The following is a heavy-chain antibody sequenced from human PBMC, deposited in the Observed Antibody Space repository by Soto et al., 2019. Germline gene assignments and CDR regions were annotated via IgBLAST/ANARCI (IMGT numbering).Heavy chain of an antibody. Sequence: QVQLVQSGAEVKKPGASVKVSCKASGYTFTSYGISWVRQAPGQGLEWMGWISAYNGNTNYAQKLQGRVTMTTDTSTSTAYMELRSLRSDDTAVYYCVRDPIKWEPRSDAFDIWGQGTMVTVSS. J-gene: IGHJ3*02. V-gene: IGHV1-18*04. CDR1: GYTFTSYG. D-gene: IGHD1-26*01. CDR3: VRDPIKWEPRSDAFDI. CDR2: ISAYNGNT.